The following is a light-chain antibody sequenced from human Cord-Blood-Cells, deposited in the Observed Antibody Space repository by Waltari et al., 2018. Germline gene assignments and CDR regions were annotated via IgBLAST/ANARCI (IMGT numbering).Light chain of an antibody. V-gene: IGLV1-44*01. J-gene: IGLJ1*01. CDR1: SSNIGSTT. CDR2: SNK. Sequence: QSVLTQPPSASGTPGQRVTISCSGSSSNIGSTTVNWYQQPPGTAPKLLIYSNKPRPSGVPARFSGSKSGPSASLAISGLQSEDEADYYCAAWDDSLNGYVFGTGTKVTVL. CDR3: AAWDDSLNGYV.